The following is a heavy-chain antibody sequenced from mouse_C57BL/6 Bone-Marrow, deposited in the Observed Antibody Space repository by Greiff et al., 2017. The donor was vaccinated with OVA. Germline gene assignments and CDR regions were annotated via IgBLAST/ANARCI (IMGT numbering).Heavy chain of an antibody. J-gene: IGHJ1*03. V-gene: IGHV1-5*01. CDR2: IYPGNSDT. Sequence: EVQRVESGTVLARPGASVKMSCKTSGYTFTSYWMHWVKQRPGQGLEWIGAIYPGNSDTSYNQKFKGKAKLPAVTSASTAYMELSSLTNEDSAVYYCTRSATTVVNWYFDVWGTGTTVTVSS. D-gene: IGHD1-1*01. CDR3: TRSATTVVNWYFDV. CDR1: GYTFTSYW.